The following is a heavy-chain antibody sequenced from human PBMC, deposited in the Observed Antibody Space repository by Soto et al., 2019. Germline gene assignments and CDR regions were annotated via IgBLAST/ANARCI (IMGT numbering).Heavy chain of an antibody. CDR1: GGSFNSYT. CDR3: ARDGAVNNAAIRLAY. CDR2: IIPFANIA. V-gene: IGHV1-69*02. D-gene: IGHD6-13*01. Sequence: QVLLVQSGAEVKKPGSSVKVSCKPSGGSFNSYTFNWVRQAPGQGLEWLGSIIPFANIAHYAEAFQDRVTITADKSATTVYLELTSLTSEDMAVYYCARDGAVNNAAIRLAYWGQGPLVTVSS. J-gene: IGHJ4*02.